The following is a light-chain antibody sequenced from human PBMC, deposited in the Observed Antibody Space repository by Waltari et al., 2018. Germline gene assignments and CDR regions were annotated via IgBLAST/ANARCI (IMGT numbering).Light chain of an antibody. Sequence: QSVLTQPPSVSAAPGQKVTIPCSGSSSTIGNNYVSWYKQVPGTAPQLLIYDNDKRPSGIPDRFSGSKSGTSATLGITGLQSGDEADYYCATWESSPSSGVFGGGTKLTVL. CDR2: DND. J-gene: IGLJ3*02. CDR3: ATWESSPSSGV. CDR1: SSTIGNNY. V-gene: IGLV1-51*01.